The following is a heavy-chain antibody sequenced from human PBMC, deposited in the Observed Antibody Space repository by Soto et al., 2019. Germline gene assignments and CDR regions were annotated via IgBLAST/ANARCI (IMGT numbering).Heavy chain of an antibody. V-gene: IGHV3-9*01. CDR3: AKSVATGNDYYYYYLDV. J-gene: IGHJ6*03. CDR1: GFTFDDYA. Sequence: EVQLVESGGGLVQPGRSLRLSCAASGFTFDDYAMHWVRQGPGKGLEWVSSISWNSGSIGYAYSVKGRFTISRDNAKNSLYLQMNSLRAEDTALYYCAKSVATGNDYYYYYLDVWGKGTTVTVSS. D-gene: IGHD5-12*01. CDR2: ISWNSGSI.